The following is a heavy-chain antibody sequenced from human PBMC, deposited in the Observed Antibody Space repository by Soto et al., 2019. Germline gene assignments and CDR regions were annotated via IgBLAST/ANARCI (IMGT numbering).Heavy chain of an antibody. CDR3: ARRRGRTFDY. CDR2: IYYSGST. J-gene: IGHJ4*02. Sequence: SETLSLTCTVSGGSISSYYWSWIRQPPGEGLEWIGYIYYSGSTNYNPSLKSRVTISVDTSKNQFSLKVSSVTAADTAVYYCARRRGRTFDYWGPGPLVTVSS. V-gene: IGHV4-59*12. D-gene: IGHD2-15*01. CDR1: GGSISSYY.